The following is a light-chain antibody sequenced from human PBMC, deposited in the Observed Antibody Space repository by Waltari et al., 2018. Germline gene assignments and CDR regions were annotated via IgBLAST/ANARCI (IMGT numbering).Light chain of an antibody. CDR2: VNN. CDR1: SSNIGAGYN. CDR3: QSYDSSLSAWV. V-gene: IGLV1-40*01. Sequence: QSVLTPPPSVSGAPGQRVTISCTGSSSNIGAGYNVHWYQQVPGTAPKVLIYVNNNRPSGVPDLFSGSKSGTSASLAITGLQAEDEADYYCQSYDSSLSAWVFGGGTKLTVL. J-gene: IGLJ3*02.